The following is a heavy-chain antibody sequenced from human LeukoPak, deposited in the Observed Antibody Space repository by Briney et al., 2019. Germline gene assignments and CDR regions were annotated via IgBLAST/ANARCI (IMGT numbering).Heavy chain of an antibody. CDR1: GFTFSSYG. Sequence: GGSLRLSCAASGFTFSSYGMHWVRQAPGKGLEWVAFIRYDGSNKYYADSVKGRFTISRDNSKNTLYLQMNSLRAEDTAVYYCAKVDRTPERWEPLPLAFDIWGQGTLVTVSS. CDR2: IRYDGSNK. CDR3: AKVDRTPERWEPLPLAFDI. D-gene: IGHD1-26*01. J-gene: IGHJ4*02. V-gene: IGHV3-30*02.